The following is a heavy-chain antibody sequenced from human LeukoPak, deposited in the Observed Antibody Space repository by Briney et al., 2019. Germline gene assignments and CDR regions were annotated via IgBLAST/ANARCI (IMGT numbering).Heavy chain of an antibody. V-gene: IGHV3-30*04. D-gene: IGHD7-27*01. CDR1: GFNFRSYA. J-gene: IGHJ3*02. CDR2: ITYDGTDT. CDR3: ARPWGYAFDM. Sequence: GGSLRLSCAASGFNFRSYAFHWVRQAPGKGPEWMAFITYDGTDTYYADSVKGRFTLSRDNSQNTLYLQMNSLRAADTAVYYCARPWGYAFDMWGQGTMVTVSS.